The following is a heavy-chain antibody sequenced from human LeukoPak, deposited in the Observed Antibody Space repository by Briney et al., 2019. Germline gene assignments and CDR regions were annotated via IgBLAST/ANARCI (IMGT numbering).Heavy chain of an antibody. J-gene: IGHJ2*01. V-gene: IGHV4-38-2*02. Sequence: SETLSLTCTVSGYSISSGYYWGWIRQPPGEGLEWIGSIYHSGSTYYNPSLKSRVTISVDTSKNQFSLKLSSVTAADTAVYYCARETGYYDSSGYYLALQYWYFDLWGRGTLVTVSS. CDR3: ARETGYYDSSGYYLALQYWYFDL. CDR1: GYSISSGYY. CDR2: IYHSGST. D-gene: IGHD3-22*01.